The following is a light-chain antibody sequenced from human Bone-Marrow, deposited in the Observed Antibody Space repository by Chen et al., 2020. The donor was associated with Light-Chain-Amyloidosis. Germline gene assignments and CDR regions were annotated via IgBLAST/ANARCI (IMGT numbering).Light chain of an antibody. CDR3: QSADSSGTYEVI. J-gene: IGLJ2*01. CDR1: DLPTKY. CDR2: RDT. V-gene: IGLV3-25*03. Sequence: SYELTQPPSVPGSPGQTARITCSGDDLPTKYAYWYQQKPGLAPVLVIHRDTERPSGISERFSGSSSGTTATLTIRGVQAEDEADYPCQSADSSGTYEVIFGGGTKLTVL.